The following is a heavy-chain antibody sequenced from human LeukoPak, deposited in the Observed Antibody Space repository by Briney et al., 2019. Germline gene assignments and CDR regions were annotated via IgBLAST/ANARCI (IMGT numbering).Heavy chain of an antibody. Sequence: SETLSLTCTVSGGSISSYYWSWIRQPPGKGLEWIGYIYYSGSTNYNPSLKSRVTISVDTSKNQFSLKLSSGTAADTAVYYCARGDYDILTGYYDFAYLGPNWFDPWGQGTLVTVSS. V-gene: IGHV4-59*01. D-gene: IGHD3-9*01. CDR1: GGSISSYY. J-gene: IGHJ5*02. CDR2: IYYSGST. CDR3: ARGDYDILTGYYDFAYLGPNWFDP.